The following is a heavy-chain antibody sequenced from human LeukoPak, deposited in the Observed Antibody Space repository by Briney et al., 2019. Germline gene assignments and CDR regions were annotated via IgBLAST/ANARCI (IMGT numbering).Heavy chain of an antibody. D-gene: IGHD6-19*01. V-gene: IGHV3-48*03. J-gene: IGHJ4*02. CDR2: ISSSGSTI. Sequence: GGSLRLSCAASGFTFSGSAMHWVRQASGKGLEWVSYISSSGSTIYYADSVKGRFTISRDNAKNSLYLQMNSLRAEDTAVYYCARTRYSSGWPGFGYWGQGTLVTVSS. CDR3: ARTRYSSGWPGFGY. CDR1: GFTFSGSA.